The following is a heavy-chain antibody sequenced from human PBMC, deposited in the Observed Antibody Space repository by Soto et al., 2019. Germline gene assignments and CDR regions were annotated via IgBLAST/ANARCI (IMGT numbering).Heavy chain of an antibody. D-gene: IGHD3-9*01. CDR3: ARLGAIGYAMLTGLGYYYGMDV. V-gene: IGHV4-39*01. J-gene: IGHJ6*02. CDR1: GGSISSSSYY. CDR2: IYYSGST. Sequence: SETLSLTCTVSGGSISSSSYYWGWIRQPPGKGLEWIGSIYYSGSTYYNPSLKSRVTISVDTSKNQFSLKLSSVTAADPAVYYCARLGAIGYAMLTGLGYYYGMDVGGQGTTVTVSS.